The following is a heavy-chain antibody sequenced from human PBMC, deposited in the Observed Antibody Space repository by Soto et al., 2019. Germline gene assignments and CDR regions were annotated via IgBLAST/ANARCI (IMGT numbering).Heavy chain of an antibody. CDR1: GASISSYY. J-gene: IGHJ4*02. D-gene: IGHD3-10*01. CDR2: VHYIGDT. Sequence: PSETLSLTCTVSGASISSYYWSWIRQPPGKGLESIGYVHYIGDTNYNPSLKSRVTISLDTSKNQFSLKLSSVTAADTAVYYCARGEYYFDYWGQGTLVTVSS. V-gene: IGHV4-59*01. CDR3: ARGEYYFDY.